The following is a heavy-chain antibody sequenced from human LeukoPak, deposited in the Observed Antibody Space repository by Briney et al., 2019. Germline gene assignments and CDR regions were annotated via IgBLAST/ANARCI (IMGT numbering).Heavy chain of an antibody. D-gene: IGHD2-2*01. CDR3: AKTYCSTTRCLSWGSDY. CDR2: ISDSGGYT. J-gene: IGHJ4*02. Sequence: PGGSLRLSCAASGFTFSSYGMTWVRQAPGKGLEWVSGISDSGGYTAYADSVKGRFTISRDTSRNTLYLQMNSLRAEDTAIYYCAKTYCSTTRCLSWGSDYWGQGTLVIVSS. V-gene: IGHV3-23*01. CDR1: GFTFSSYG.